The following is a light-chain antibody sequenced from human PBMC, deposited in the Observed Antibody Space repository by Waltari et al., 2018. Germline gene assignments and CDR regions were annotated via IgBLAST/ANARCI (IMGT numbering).Light chain of an antibody. CDR3: EQYHIWPYT. Sequence: EIVMTQSPATLSVSPWESATLSCRASQSVSKDLAWYQQKRGQAPRLVIYGASTRATGFPARFRGSGSGTEFLLSISSLQSEDFAVYYCEQYHIWPYTFGQGTKVEI. J-gene: IGKJ2*01. CDR2: GAS. CDR1: QSVSKD. V-gene: IGKV3-15*01.